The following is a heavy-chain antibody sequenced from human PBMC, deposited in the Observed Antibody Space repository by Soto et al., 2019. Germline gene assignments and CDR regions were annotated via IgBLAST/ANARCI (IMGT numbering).Heavy chain of an antibody. V-gene: IGHV4-30-4*01. Sequence: SETLSLTCSVSGGSISRGDYFWSWIRQPPRKGLEWIGYIYYSGSTYYNPSLKSRVTMSVDSSKNQSSLKLSSVTAADTAVYYCARGPSMLIRKNWFDPWGQGTLVTVSS. CDR3: ARGPSMLIRKNWFDP. CDR1: GGSISRGDYF. CDR2: IYYSGST. D-gene: IGHD3-10*02. J-gene: IGHJ5*02.